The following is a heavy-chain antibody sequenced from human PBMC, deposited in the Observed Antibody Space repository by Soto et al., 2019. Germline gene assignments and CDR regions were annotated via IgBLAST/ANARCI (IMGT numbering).Heavy chain of an antibody. D-gene: IGHD6-19*01. CDR1: GYTFTSYA. CDR3: ARASIYSSGWSNWYFDL. J-gene: IGHJ2*01. V-gene: IGHV1-3*01. CDR2: INAGNGNT. Sequence: QVQLVQSGAEVKKPGASVKVSCKASGYTFTSYAMHWVRQAPGQRLEWMGWINAGNGNTKYSQKFQGRVTITRDTSASTAYRELSSLIAEDTAVYYCARASIYSSGWSNWYFDLWGRGTLVTVSS.